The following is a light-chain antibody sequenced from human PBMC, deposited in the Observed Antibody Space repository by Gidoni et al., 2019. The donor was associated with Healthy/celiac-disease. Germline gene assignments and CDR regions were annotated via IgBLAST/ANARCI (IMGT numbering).Light chain of an antibody. CDR3: QQYNNWPSWT. CDR2: GAS. Sequence: IVMTQSPATLSVSTGGIATLSCRASQSVSSNLAGYQQKPGQAPRLPIYGASTRATGIPARFSGSGSGTEFTLTISSLQSEDFAVYYWQQYNNWPSWTFGQGTKVEIK. CDR1: QSVSSN. J-gene: IGKJ1*01. V-gene: IGKV3-15*01.